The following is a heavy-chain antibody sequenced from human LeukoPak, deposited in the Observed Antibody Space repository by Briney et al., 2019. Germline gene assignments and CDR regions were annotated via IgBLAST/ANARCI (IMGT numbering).Heavy chain of an antibody. CDR1: GYTLSELF. D-gene: IGHD5-24*01. J-gene: IGHJ4*02. CDR3: ATVTRDGYNFGLDY. Sequence: ASVKVSCKVSGYTLSELFMHWVRQAPGKGLEWMGGFDPEDGETIYAQKFQGRATMTEDTSTDTAYMELSSLRSEDTAVYYCATVTRDGYNFGLDYWGQGTLVTVSS. CDR2: FDPEDGET. V-gene: IGHV1-24*01.